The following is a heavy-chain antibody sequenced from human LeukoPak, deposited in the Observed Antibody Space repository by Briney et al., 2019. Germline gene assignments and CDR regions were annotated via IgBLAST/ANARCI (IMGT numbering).Heavy chain of an antibody. CDR2: IYYSGST. D-gene: IGHD6-13*01. J-gene: IGHJ6*03. CDR3: ARQSSSWYPDYYYYYMDV. V-gene: IGHV4-39*07. Sequence: KASETLSLTCTVSGGSISSSSYYWGWIRQPPGKGLEWIGSIYYSGSTYYNPSLKSRVTISVDTSKNQFSLKLSSVTAADTAVYYCARQSSSWYPDYYYYYMDVWGKGTTVTVSS. CDR1: GGSISSSSYY.